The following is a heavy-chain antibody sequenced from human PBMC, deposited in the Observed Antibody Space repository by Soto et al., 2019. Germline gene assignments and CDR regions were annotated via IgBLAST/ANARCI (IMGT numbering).Heavy chain of an antibody. CDR3: ARSMHYSDGSNYSPFDY. D-gene: IGHD3-22*01. Sequence: QVQLQESGPGLVKPSETLSLTCTVSGGSVSSGNYYWSWIRQPPGKGLEWIGYFYYTGSTNYNPSHKSRVTISVDASKNQFPLRLSSLTAADTAVYYCARSMHYSDGSNYSPFDYWGQGTLVTVSS. V-gene: IGHV4-61*01. J-gene: IGHJ4*02. CDR1: GGSVSSGNYY. CDR2: FYYTGST.